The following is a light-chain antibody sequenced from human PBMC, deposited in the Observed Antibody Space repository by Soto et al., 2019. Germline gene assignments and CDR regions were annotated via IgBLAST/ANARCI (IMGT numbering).Light chain of an antibody. CDR1: QSISSW. CDR2: DAS. CDR3: HQYHSYSHT. Sequence: DIQMTQSPSTLSASVGDKVTITCRASQSISSWLAWYQQKPGKAPKLLIHDASSLESGVPSRFSGSGSGTEFTLTIISLQPDDCATYYCHQYHSYSHTFGQGTKVDIK. V-gene: IGKV1-5*01. J-gene: IGKJ1*01.